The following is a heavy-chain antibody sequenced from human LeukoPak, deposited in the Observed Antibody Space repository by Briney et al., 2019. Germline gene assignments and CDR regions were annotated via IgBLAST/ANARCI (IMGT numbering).Heavy chain of an antibody. CDR3: ARGGGLWFVDY. Sequence: SETLSLTCAVYGGSFSGYYWSWIRQPPGKGLEWIGEINHSGSTNYNPSLKNRVTISVDTSKNQFSLKLSSVTAADTAVYYCARGGGLWFVDYWGQGTLVTVSS. CDR2: INHSGST. V-gene: IGHV4-34*01. D-gene: IGHD3-10*01. J-gene: IGHJ4*02. CDR1: GGSFSGYY.